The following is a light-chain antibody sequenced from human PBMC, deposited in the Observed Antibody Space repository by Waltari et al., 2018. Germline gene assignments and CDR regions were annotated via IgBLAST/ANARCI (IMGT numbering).Light chain of an antibody. J-gene: IGLJ3*02. Sequence: QSALTQPASVSGSPGQSITISCYGTSSDIGFYNYVSWYQQHPGKAPKLMIYDVSQWPSGVSDRFSGSKSGNTASLTISGLQAEDEADYYCNSYTGSSSWVFGGGTKVTVL. CDR3: NSYTGSSSWV. CDR2: DVS. V-gene: IGLV2-14*01. CDR1: SSDIGFYNY.